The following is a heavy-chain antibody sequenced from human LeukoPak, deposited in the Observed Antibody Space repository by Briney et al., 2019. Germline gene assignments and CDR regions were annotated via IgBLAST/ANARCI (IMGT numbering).Heavy chain of an antibody. J-gene: IGHJ4*02. Sequence: GGSLRLSCAASGFTFSSYWMHWVRQAPGKGLVWVSSISSSSSYIYYADSVKGRFTISRDNAKNSLYLQMNSLRAEDTAVYYCARDALSITMIVVSNFDYWGQGTLVTVSS. D-gene: IGHD3-22*01. CDR3: ARDALSITMIVVSNFDY. CDR2: ISSSSSYI. CDR1: GFTFSSYW. V-gene: IGHV3-21*01.